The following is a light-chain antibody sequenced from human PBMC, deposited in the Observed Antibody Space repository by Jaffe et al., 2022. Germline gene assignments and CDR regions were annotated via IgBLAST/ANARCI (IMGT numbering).Light chain of an antibody. J-gene: IGLJ2*01. CDR2: YDS. V-gene: IGLV3-21*04. Sequence: SYVLTQPPSVSVAPGKTARITCGGNNIGSKSVHWYQQKPGQAPVLVIYYDSDRPSGIPERFSGSNSGNTATLTISRVEAGDEADYYCQVWDSSSDRVVFGGGTKLTVL. CDR1: NIGSKS. CDR3: QVWDSSSDRVV.